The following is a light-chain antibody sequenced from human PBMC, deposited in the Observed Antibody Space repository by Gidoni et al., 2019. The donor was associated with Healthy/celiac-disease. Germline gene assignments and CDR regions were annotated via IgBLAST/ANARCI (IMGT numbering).Light chain of an antibody. CDR3: QQNNNWPRT. Sequence: EIAMSQFPATLSVSPGDRATLTCRASQSVSSNLAWYQQKPGQAPTLLIYAASTRDTGIPARFSGSGSGTEFTLTISSLQAEDFAVYYCQQNNNWPRTFGQGTKLEIK. CDR1: QSVSSN. CDR2: AAS. J-gene: IGKJ2*02. V-gene: IGKV3-15*01.